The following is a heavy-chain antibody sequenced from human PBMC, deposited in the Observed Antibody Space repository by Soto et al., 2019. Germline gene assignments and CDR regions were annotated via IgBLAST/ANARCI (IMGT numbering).Heavy chain of an antibody. CDR2: IYPGDSDT. CDR3: ARLELTGLEN. J-gene: IGHJ4*02. CDR1: CYTFATHW. Sequence: GESLKISCKVSCYTFATHWIAWLRQMPGKVLEWMGIIYPGDSDTRYSPSFQGQVTISADKSFSTAYLQWSSLKASDTAIYFCARLELTGLENWVQGTPVNVSS. D-gene: IGHD3-9*01. V-gene: IGHV5-51*01.